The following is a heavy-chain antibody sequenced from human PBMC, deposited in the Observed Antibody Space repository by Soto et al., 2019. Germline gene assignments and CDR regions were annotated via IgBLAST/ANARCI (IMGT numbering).Heavy chain of an antibody. D-gene: IGHD3-9*01. CDR3: ARPFHNYDILTGYYSYYFDY. V-gene: IGHV1-69*01. Sequence: GASVKVSCKASGGTFSSYAISWVRQAPGQGLEWMGGIIPIFGTANYAQKFQGRVTITADESTSTAYMELSSLRSEDTAVYYCARPFHNYDILTGYYSYYFDYWGQGTLVTVSS. CDR2: IIPIFGTA. J-gene: IGHJ4*02. CDR1: GGTFSSYA.